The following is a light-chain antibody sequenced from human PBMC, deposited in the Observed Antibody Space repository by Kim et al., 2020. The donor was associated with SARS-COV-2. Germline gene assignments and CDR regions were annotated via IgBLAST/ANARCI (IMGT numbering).Light chain of an antibody. CDR3: QQSYSTPPS. CDR2: AAS. Sequence: SASVGDRVTSTCRASQSISSYLNWYQQKPGKAPKLLIYAASSLQSGVPSRFSGSGSGTDFTLTISSLQPEDVATYYCQQSYSTPPSFGQGTKLEI. V-gene: IGKV1-39*01. J-gene: IGKJ2*03. CDR1: QSISSY.